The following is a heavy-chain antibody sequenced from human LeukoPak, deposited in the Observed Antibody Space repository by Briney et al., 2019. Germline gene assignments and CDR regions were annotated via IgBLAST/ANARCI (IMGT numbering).Heavy chain of an antibody. CDR1: GFTFNTYT. CDR3: ARGGSGTYFSDRSYYGLDV. V-gene: IGHV3-30-3*01. Sequence: GGSLRLSCAASGFTFNTYTMHWVRQAPGTGLEWVAIISHDGSNAYYADSVGGRFTISRDNSKNTLYLQMNSLRPEDTAVYYCARGGSGTYFSDRSYYGLDVWGQGTMVTVSS. CDR2: ISHDGSNA. D-gene: IGHD3-10*01. J-gene: IGHJ6*02.